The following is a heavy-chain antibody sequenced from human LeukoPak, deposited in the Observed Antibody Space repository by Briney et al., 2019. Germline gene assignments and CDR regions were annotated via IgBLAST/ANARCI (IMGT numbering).Heavy chain of an antibody. V-gene: IGHV4-59*01. J-gene: IGHJ4*02. CDR1: GASISSYY. D-gene: IGHD1-26*01. CDR2: IYDSGST. CDR3: ARGLGVVGSTRD. Sequence: SETLSLTCTVSGASISSYYWSWIRQPPGKGLEWIGYIYDSGSTNYNTSLKSRVTISADTSKNQFSLRLSSVTAADTAVYYCARGLGVVGSTRDWGQGTLVTVSS.